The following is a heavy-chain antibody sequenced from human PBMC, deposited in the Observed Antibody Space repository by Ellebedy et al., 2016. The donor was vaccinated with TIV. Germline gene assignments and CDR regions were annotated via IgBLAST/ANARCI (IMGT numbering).Heavy chain of an antibody. Sequence: GESLKISCSASGFTFSRYWMSWVRQAPGKGLDWVANINQDGSEKYYVDSVKGRFTSSRDNAKNSLYLQMNSLRAEDTAVYYCASALIVGATGRDMDVWGQGTTVTVSS. CDR2: INQDGSEK. CDR3: ASALIVGATGRDMDV. CDR1: GFTFSRYW. V-gene: IGHV3-7*01. D-gene: IGHD1-26*01. J-gene: IGHJ6*02.